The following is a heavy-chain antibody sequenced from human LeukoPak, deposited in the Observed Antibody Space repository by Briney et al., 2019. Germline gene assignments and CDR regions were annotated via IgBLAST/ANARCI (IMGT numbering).Heavy chain of an antibody. CDR2: VHYSGST. D-gene: IGHD3-10*01. V-gene: IGHV4-61*01. CDR3: ARGYYDSGSYREN. J-gene: IGHJ4*02. CDR1: GGSVTSNNYY. Sequence: SETLSLTCTVSGGSVTSNNYYWSWIRQPPGKGLEYIGYVHYSGSTNQNPSLKSPVTVSVDTSKNQFSLRLSSVTAADTAVYYCARGYYDSGSYRENWGQGTLITVSS.